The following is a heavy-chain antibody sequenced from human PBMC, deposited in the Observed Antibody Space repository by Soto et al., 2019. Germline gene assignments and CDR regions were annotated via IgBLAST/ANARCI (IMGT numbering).Heavy chain of an antibody. V-gene: IGHV4-59*01. D-gene: IGHD3-10*01. J-gene: IGHJ4*02. CDR3: AIARDAGSSFAY. Sequence: SETLSLTCTVSGGSISSYYWSWIRQPPGKGLEWIGYIYYSGSTNHNPSLKSRVTISVDTSKNQFSLKLSSVTAADTAVYYCAIARDAGSSFAYWGQGTLVTVSS. CDR1: GGSISSYY. CDR2: IYYSGST.